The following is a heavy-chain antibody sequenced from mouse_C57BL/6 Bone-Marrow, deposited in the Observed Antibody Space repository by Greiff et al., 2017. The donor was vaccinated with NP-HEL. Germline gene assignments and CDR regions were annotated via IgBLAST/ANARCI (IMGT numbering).Heavy chain of an antibody. Sequence: EVNVVESGGDLVKPGGSLKLSCAASGFTFSSYGMSWVRQTPDKRLEWVATISSGGSYTYYPDSVKGRFTISRDNAKNTLYLQMSSLKSEDTAMYYCARLPDGYYVDYWGQGTSVTVSS. CDR2: ISSGGSYT. J-gene: IGHJ4*01. CDR1: GFTFSSYG. V-gene: IGHV5-6*01. CDR3: ARLPDGYYVDY. D-gene: IGHD2-3*01.